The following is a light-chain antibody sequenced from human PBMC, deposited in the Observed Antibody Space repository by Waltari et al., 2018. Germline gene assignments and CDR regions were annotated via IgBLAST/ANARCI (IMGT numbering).Light chain of an antibody. V-gene: IGLV6-57*03. CDR2: EDY. CDR3: HSYDTNQLGV. CDR1: MGSIDTNF. Sequence: FMLTQPHSVSESPGKTVTVSCPRSMGSIDTNFVQWYQQRPGSAPTTLIYEDYQRPSGVPDRFSGSIDSTSNSASLTISGLKPEDEAYYYCHSYDTNQLGVFGGGTKLTVL. J-gene: IGLJ2*01.